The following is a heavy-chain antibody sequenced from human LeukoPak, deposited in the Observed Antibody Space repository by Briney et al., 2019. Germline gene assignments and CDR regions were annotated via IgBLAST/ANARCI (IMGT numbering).Heavy chain of an antibody. CDR3: ARESQGKWGSGFDY. CDR2: ISSSGSTI. D-gene: IGHD7-27*01. J-gene: IGHJ4*02. Sequence: PGGSLRLSCAASGLTFSSYEMNWVRQAPGKGLEWVSYISSSGSTIYYADSVKGRFTISRDNAKNSLYLQMNSLRAEDTAVYYCARESQGKWGSGFDYWGQGTLVTVSS. V-gene: IGHV3-48*03. CDR1: GLTFSSYE.